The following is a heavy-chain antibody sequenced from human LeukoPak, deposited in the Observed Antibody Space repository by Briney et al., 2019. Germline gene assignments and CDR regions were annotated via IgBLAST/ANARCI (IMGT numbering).Heavy chain of an antibody. CDR2: INPNSGGT. V-gene: IGHV1-2*02. D-gene: IGHD6-6*01. Sequence: ASVKVSCKASGYTFTGYYMHWVRQAPGQGLEWMGWINPNSGGTNYAQKFQGRVTMTRDTSISTAYMELRSLRSDDTAVYYCARDLGGSSYYFDYWGQGTLVTVSS. J-gene: IGHJ4*02. CDR3: ARDLGGSSYYFDY. CDR1: GYTFTGYY.